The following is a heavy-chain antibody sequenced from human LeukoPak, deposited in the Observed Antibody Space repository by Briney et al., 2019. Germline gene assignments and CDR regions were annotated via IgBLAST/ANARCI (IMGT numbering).Heavy chain of an antibody. V-gene: IGHV1-2*06. Sequence: ASVKVSCNSSGYTFTGYYMHWVRQAPGQGLEWMGRINPNSGGTNYAQKFQGRVTMTRDTSISTAYMELSRLRSDDTAVYYCARVTGGELPDRDDAFDIWGQGTMVTVSS. CDR2: INPNSGGT. D-gene: IGHD1-26*01. CDR3: ARVTGGELPDRDDAFDI. J-gene: IGHJ3*02. CDR1: GYTFTGYY.